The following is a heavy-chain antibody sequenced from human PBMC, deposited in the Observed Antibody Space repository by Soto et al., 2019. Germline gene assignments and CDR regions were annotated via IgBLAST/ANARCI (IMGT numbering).Heavy chain of an antibody. CDR3: GRGRSGQIVVFY. J-gene: IGHJ4*02. CDR1: GYTFTGHY. CDR2: IGPESGAT. Sequence: QVQLVQSGAEVKKPGASVKVSCKASGYTFTGHYIHWARQAPEQGPEWMGEIGPESGATRYAQKFQGRVTMTMDTSLTTVYTELKNLSPDDTAVYYCGRGRSGQIVVFYWGQGTPVTVSS. V-gene: IGHV1-2*02. D-gene: IGHD1-26*01.